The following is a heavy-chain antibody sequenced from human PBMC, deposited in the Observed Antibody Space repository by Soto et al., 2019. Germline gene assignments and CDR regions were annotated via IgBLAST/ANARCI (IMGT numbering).Heavy chain of an antibody. Sequence: ASVKVSCKASSFIFTSYGINWVRQAPGQGLEWMGWISGYNGNTKYGQRFQDRVTLTADTSTATAFMEVRSLRGDDSAVYYCATSGGHHFGMDVWGQGTTVTVSS. CDR3: ATSGGHHFGMDV. J-gene: IGHJ6*02. V-gene: IGHV1-18*01. D-gene: IGHD2-8*02. CDR2: ISGYNGNT. CDR1: SFIFTSYG.